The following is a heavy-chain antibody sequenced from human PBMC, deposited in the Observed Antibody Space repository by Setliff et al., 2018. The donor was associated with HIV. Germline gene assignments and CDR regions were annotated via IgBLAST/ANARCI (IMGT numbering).Heavy chain of an antibody. V-gene: IGHV1-2*02. Sequence: PSVKVSCKPSGFTFTGYYLHWVRQAPGQGLEWMGWINPNNGDTNYEQRFQGRVTMTRDTSITTVYMVLNRLTPGDTAVYYCASPYENNSGPDYWGQGTPVTVSS. D-gene: IGHD7-27*01. CDR3: ASPYENNSGPDY. CDR1: GFTFTGYY. J-gene: IGHJ4*02. CDR2: INPNNGDT.